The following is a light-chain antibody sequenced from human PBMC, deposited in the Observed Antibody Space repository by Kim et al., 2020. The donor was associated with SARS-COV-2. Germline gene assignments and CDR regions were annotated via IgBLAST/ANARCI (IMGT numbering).Light chain of an antibody. CDR2: QDG. Sequence: VSPGQTATITCSGDKLGYKYVCWYQQKPGQSPVLVIYQDGERPSGIPERFSGSNSGNTATLTISGTQAMDEADYYCQAWQSTTGVFGTGTKVTVL. J-gene: IGLJ1*01. CDR1: KLGYKY. V-gene: IGLV3-1*01. CDR3: QAWQSTTGV.